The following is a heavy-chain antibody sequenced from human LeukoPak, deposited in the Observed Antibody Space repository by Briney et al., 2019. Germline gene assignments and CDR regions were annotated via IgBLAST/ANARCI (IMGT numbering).Heavy chain of an antibody. CDR1: GFTFSTYA. CDR2: ISSNGGST. J-gene: IGHJ5*02. V-gene: IGHV3-64*01. D-gene: IGHD6-19*01. Sequence: GGSLRLSCAASGFTFSTYAMYWVRQSPGKGLEYVSAISSNGGSTFYAHSVTGRFIISRGNSKNTLYLQMGSLRAEDMAVYYCARAMYSSGWNWFDPWGQGTLVTVSS. CDR3: ARAMYSSGWNWFDP.